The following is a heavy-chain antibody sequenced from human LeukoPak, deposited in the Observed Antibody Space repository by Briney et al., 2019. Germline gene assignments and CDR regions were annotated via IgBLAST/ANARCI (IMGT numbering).Heavy chain of an antibody. J-gene: IGHJ6*03. CDR1: GGSISSYY. CDR3: AREVYQLLPSSGYYYMDV. D-gene: IGHD2-2*01. CDR2: IYYSGST. V-gene: IGHV4-59*01. Sequence: SETLSLTCTVSGGSISSYYWSWIRQPPGKGLEWIGYIYYSGSTNYNPSLKSRVTISVDTSKNQFSLKLSSLRSEDTAVYYCAREVYQLLPSSGYYYMDVWGKGTTVTVSS.